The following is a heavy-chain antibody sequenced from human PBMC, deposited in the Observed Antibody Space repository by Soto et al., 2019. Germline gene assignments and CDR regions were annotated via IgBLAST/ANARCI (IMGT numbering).Heavy chain of an antibody. V-gene: IGHV3-74*01. CDR2: INSDGSST. D-gene: IGHD3-3*01. J-gene: IGHJ4*02. CDR3: ARDKNDFWSIGILGY. CDR1: GFTFSSYW. Sequence: EVQLVESGGGLVQPGGSLRLSCAASGFTFSSYWMHWVRQAPGKGLVWVSRINSDGSSTSYADSVKGRFTISRDNAKNTLYLQMNSLRAEDTAVYYCARDKNDFWSIGILGYWGQGTLVTVSS.